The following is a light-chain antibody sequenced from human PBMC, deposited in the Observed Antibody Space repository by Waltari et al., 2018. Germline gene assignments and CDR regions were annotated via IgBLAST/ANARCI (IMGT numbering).Light chain of an antibody. V-gene: IGKV3-11*01. Sequence: EIVFTQSPATLSLSPGERATPPCRARQSVSSYFAWYQQKPGQAPRLLIYDASNRATGIPARFSGSGSGTDFTLTISSLEPEDFAVYYCQQRSNWIFTFGPGTKVDIK. J-gene: IGKJ3*01. CDR2: DAS. CDR3: QQRSNWIFT. CDR1: QSVSSY.